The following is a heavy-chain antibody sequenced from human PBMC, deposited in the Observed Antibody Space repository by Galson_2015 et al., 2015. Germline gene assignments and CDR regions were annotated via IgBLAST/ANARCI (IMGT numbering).Heavy chain of an antibody. V-gene: IGHV3-33*01. D-gene: IGHD3-3*01. CDR3: ARDLIITIFGTWLWFDP. CDR2: IWYDGSNK. CDR1: GFTFSSYG. Sequence: SLRLSCAASGFTFSSYGMHWVRQAPGKGLEWVAVIWYDGSNKYYADSVKGRFTISRDNSKNTLYLQMNSLRAEDTAVYYCARDLIITIFGTWLWFDPWGQGTLVTVSS. J-gene: IGHJ5*02.